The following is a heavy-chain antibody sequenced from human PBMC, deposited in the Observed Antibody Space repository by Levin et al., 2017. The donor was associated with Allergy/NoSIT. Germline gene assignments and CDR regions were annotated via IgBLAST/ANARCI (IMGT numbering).Heavy chain of an antibody. V-gene: IGHV3-23*01. CDR2: ISGSGGNT. CDR1: GFTFSSYA. CDR3: ARLQGGVVSAAYYFDY. D-gene: IGHD3-3*01. J-gene: IGHJ4*02. Sequence: GESLKISCAASGFTFSSYAMSWVRQAPGKGLEWVSAISGSGGNTYYADSVKGRFTISRDNSKNTLYLQMNSLRAEDTAVYYCARLQGGVVSAAYYFDYWGQGILVTVSS.